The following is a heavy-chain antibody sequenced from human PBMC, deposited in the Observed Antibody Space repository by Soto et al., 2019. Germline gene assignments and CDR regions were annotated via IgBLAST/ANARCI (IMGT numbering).Heavy chain of an antibody. D-gene: IGHD6-19*01. V-gene: IGHV1-18*01. J-gene: IGHJ6*02. CDR1: GDTFSNYG. CDR2: ISGYNGNT. CDR3: SRFIMVGGWFDPNYHHGMDV. Sequence: ASVKVSCKTSGDTFSNYGINWVRQAPGQGLEWMGWISGYNGNTNYAQTVQGRVTMTTDTSTGTVYMELRRLKSDDTAIYYCSRFIMVGGWFDPNYHHGMDVWRQGSTVPVSS.